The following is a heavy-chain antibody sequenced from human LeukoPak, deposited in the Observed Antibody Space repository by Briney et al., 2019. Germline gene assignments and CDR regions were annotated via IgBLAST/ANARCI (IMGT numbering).Heavy chain of an antibody. Sequence: GASVKVSCKASGYTFTSYGISWVRQSPGQGLEWMGWISAYSGNTNYAQKLQGRVTMTTDTSTSTAYMELRSLRSHDTAVYYCARSAVLRYFDWLPTGHWFDPWGQGTLVTVSS. CDR1: GYTFTSYG. D-gene: IGHD3-9*01. J-gene: IGHJ5*02. CDR3: ARSAVLRYFDWLPTGHWFDP. V-gene: IGHV1-18*01. CDR2: ISAYSGNT.